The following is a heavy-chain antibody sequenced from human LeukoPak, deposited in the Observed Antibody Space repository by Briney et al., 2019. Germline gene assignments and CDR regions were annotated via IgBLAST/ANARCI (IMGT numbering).Heavy chain of an antibody. CDR2: INHSGST. J-gene: IGHJ6*03. CDR3: ARGRGPRVHPYYYYMDV. V-gene: IGHV4-34*01. Sequence: PSETLSLTCAVYGGSFSGYYWSWIRQPPGKGLEWIGEINHSGSTNYNPSLKSRVTISVDTSKNQFSLKLSSVTAADTAVYYCARGRGPRVHPYYYYMDVWGKGTTVTVSS. CDR1: GGSFSGYY.